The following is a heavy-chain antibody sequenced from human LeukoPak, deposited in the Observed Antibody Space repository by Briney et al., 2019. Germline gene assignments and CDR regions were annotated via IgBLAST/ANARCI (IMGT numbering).Heavy chain of an antibody. CDR3: AREYSYGIRSGYRVSDAFDI. D-gene: IGHD5-18*01. CDR2: ISGSGGST. J-gene: IGHJ3*02. Sequence: GGSLRLSSAASGFTFSSYAMSWVRQAPGKGLEWVSAISGSGGSTYYADSAKGRFTISRDNAKNSLYLQMNSLRAEDTAVYYCAREYSYGIRSGYRVSDAFDIWGQGTMVTVSS. V-gene: IGHV3-23*01. CDR1: GFTFSSYA.